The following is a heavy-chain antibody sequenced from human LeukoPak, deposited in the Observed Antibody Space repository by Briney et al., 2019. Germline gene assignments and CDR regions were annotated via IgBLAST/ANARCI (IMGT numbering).Heavy chain of an antibody. CDR2: IYDSGST. CDR1: GGSIRSSYYY. Sequence: SETLSLTCTVSGGSIRSSYYYWGWIRQPPGTGLEWIGSIYDSGSTYYNPSLKSRVTISVDTSKNQFSLKLNSVTAADTAVYYCARGGIYDFWSGYTYGMDVWGQGTTVTVSS. D-gene: IGHD3-3*01. CDR3: ARGGIYDFWSGYTYGMDV. V-gene: IGHV4-39*07. J-gene: IGHJ6*02.